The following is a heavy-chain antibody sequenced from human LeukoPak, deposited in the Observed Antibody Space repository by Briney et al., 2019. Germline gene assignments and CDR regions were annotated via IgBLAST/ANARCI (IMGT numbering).Heavy chain of an antibody. CDR2: ISAYNGNT. D-gene: IGHD6-13*01. J-gene: IGHJ2*01. CDR1: GYTFTNYG. Sequence: ASVKVSCKASGYTFTNYGISWVRQAPGQGLEWMGWISAYNGNTNYAQKLQGRVTMTTDTSTSTAYMELRSLRSDDTAVYYCARLYSSSWYPSTYWYFDLWGRGTLVTVSS. V-gene: IGHV1-18*01. CDR3: ARLYSSSWYPSTYWYFDL.